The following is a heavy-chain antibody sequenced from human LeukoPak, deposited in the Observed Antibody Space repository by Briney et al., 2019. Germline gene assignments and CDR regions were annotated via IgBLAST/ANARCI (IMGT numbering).Heavy chain of an antibody. CDR1: GFTFSNFG. V-gene: IGHV3-30*18. CDR3: AKSSGSYESSGYYSGGY. D-gene: IGHD3-22*01. Sequence: PGRSLRLSCAASGFTFSNFGMHWVRQAPGKGLEWVAVISYDGSNKYYADSVKGRFTISRDNSKNTLYLQMNSLRAEDTAVYYCAKSSGSYESSGYYSGGYWGQGTLVTVSS. J-gene: IGHJ4*02. CDR2: ISYDGSNK.